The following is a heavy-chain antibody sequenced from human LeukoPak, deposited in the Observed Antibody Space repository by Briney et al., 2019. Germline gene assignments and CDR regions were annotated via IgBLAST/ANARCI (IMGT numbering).Heavy chain of an antibody. D-gene: IGHD6-25*01. CDR2: IYYSGST. J-gene: IGHJ6*02. CDR1: GGSFSGYY. CDR3: ARLRHSSAYYYYYYGMDV. Sequence: SETLSLTCAVYGGSFSGYYWSWIRQPPGKGLEWIGDIYYSGSTNYNPSLKSRVTISVDTSKNQFSLKLSSVTAADTAVYYCARLRHSSAYYYYYYGMDVWGQGTTVTVSS. V-gene: IGHV4-59*08.